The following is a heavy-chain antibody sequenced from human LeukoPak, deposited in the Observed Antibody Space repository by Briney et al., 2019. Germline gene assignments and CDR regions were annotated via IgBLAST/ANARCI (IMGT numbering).Heavy chain of an antibody. Sequence: ASVKVSCKASGYNFSGHYMHWVRQAPGQGPEWMGWIKPSNGGTKYAQNFQGRVTMTRDTSISTAYMELSSLRSDDTAVYYCASPPLSSAMYYAHWGQGTLVTVSS. CDR1: GYNFSGHY. D-gene: IGHD1-26*01. V-gene: IGHV1-2*02. CDR2: IKPSNGGT. J-gene: IGHJ1*01. CDR3: ASPPLSSAMYYAH.